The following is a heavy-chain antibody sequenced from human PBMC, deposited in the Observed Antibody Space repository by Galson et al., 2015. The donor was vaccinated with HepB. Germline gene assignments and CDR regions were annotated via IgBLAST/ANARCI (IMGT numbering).Heavy chain of an antibody. CDR2: LSFDGTNK. CDR1: GFPFSSYG. Sequence: SLRLSCAASGFPFSSYGMHWVRQAPGKGLEWVAVLSFDGTNKYYANSVKGRFTISRDNSKNTLYLQMNSLRAEDTAVYYCAKGPRGGTVRGALGMSDYWGQGTLVTISS. CDR3: AKGPRGGTVRGALGMSDY. D-gene: IGHD3-10*01. V-gene: IGHV3-30*18. J-gene: IGHJ4*02.